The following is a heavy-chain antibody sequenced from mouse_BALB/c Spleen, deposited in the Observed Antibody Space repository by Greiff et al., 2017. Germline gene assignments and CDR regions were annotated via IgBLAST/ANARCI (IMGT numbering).Heavy chain of an antibody. V-gene: IGHV3-2*02. D-gene: IGHD2-1*01. CDR2: ISYSGST. CDR1: GYSITSDYA. Sequence: VQLKESGPGLVKPSQSLSLTCTVTGYSITSDYAWNWIRQFPGNKLEWMGYISYSGSTSYNPSLKSRISITRDTSKNQFFLQLNSVTTEDTATYYCASLYPGFAYWGQGTLVTVSA. J-gene: IGHJ3*01. CDR3: ASLYPGFAY.